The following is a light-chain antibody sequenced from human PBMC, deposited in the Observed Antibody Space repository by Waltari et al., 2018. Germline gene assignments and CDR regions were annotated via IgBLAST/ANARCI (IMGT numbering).Light chain of an antibody. CDR1: SLRSYY. V-gene: IGLV3-19*01. CDR2: DKN. J-gene: IGLJ2*01. Sequence: TQDPAVSVAVGQTVRITCQGDSLRSYYASWYQQRPGQAPILVMYDKNNRPSGVPDRFSVSSSDKTASLTITGAQAEDEADYYCHSRDASGVGGAFAGGTKLTVL. CDR3: HSRDASGVGGA.